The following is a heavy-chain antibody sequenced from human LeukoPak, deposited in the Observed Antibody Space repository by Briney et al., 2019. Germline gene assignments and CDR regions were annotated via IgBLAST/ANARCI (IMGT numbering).Heavy chain of an antibody. CDR2: IKQDGSEK. V-gene: IGHV3-7*05. CDR1: GFTFSSYW. CDR3: ARVQFRSGSYTKAFDS. J-gene: IGHJ4*02. Sequence: PGGSLRLSCAASGFTFSSYWTSWVSQAPGKGLEWVAHIKQDGSEKHYVDSVKGRFTISRDNAENSVYLQMNSLRGDDTAVYYCARVQFRSGSYTKAFDSWGQGTQVTVSS. D-gene: IGHD3-10*01.